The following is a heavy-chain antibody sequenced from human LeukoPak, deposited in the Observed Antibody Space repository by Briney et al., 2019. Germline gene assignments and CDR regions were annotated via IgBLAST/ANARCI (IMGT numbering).Heavy chain of an antibody. D-gene: IGHD2-21*02. Sequence: ASVKVSCKASGGTFSSYAISWVRQAPGQGLEWMGRIIPIFGIANYAQKLQGRVTITADKSTSTAYMELSSLRSEDTAVYYCAREMYCGGDCYSGSDYWGQGTLVTVSS. CDR2: IIPIFGIA. CDR1: GGTFSSYA. V-gene: IGHV1-69*04. CDR3: AREMYCGGDCYSGSDY. J-gene: IGHJ4*02.